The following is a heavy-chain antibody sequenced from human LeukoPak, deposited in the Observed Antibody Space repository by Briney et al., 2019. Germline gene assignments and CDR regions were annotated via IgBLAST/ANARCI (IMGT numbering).Heavy chain of an antibody. V-gene: IGHV3-9*01. J-gene: IGHJ4*02. Sequence: PGGSLRPSCAASGFTFDDYAMHWVRQAPGKGLEWVSGISWNSGSIGYADSVKGRFTISRDNSKNTLYLQMNSLRAEDTAVYYCAKDPYQTYREYGSARPDYWGQGTLVTVSS. CDR2: ISWNSGSI. CDR3: AKDPYQTYREYGSARPDY. CDR1: GFTFDDYA. D-gene: IGHD3-10*01.